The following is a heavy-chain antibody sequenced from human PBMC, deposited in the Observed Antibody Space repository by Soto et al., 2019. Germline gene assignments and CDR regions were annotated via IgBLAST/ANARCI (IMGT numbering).Heavy chain of an antibody. V-gene: IGHV4-34*01. J-gene: IGHJ4*02. CDR3: ARDKITGLFDY. CDR2: INHSGSI. Sequence: SETLSLTCAVYGGSFSGYYWTWIRQPPGTGLEWIGEINHSGSINYNPSLKSRVTISVDTSKNQFSLKLTSVTAADTAVYYCARDKITGLFDYWGQGTLVTDSS. D-gene: IGHD2-8*02. CDR1: GGSFSGYY.